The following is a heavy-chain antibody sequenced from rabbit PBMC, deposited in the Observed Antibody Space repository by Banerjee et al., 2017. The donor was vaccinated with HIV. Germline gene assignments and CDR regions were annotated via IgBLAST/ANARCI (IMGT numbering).Heavy chain of an antibody. J-gene: IGHJ4*01. CDR1: GIDFSSYNY. V-gene: IGHV1S45*01. CDR2: IDSGNRAYT. CDR3: ARDLTSVIGWNFGW. D-gene: IGHD1-1*01. Sequence: QQQLEESGGGLVKPGGTLTLTCKASGIDFSSYNYMCWVRQAPGKGLEWIACIDSGNRAYTFYATWATGRFTISKTSSTTVTLQMTSLTAADTATYFCARDLTSVIGWNFGWWGQGTLVTVS.